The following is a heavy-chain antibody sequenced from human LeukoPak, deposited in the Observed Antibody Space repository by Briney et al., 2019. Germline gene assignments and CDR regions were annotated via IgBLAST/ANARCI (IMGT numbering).Heavy chain of an antibody. V-gene: IGHV1-69*06. CDR1: GGTFSSYA. CDR3: ARGADCSGENCLEYFRH. CDR2: IIPIFGTA. Sequence: ASVKVSCKASGGTFSSYAISWVRQAPGQGLEWMGGIIPIFGTANYAQKFQGRVTITADKSTSTAYMELSSLRSEDTAVYYCARGADCSGENCLEYFRHWGQGTLVTVSS. D-gene: IGHD2-15*01. J-gene: IGHJ1*01.